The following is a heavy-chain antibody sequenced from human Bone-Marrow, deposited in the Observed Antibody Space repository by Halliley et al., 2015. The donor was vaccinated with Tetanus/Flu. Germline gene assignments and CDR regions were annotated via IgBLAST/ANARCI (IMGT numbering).Heavy chain of an antibody. J-gene: IGHJ4*02. CDR2: YTGSP. D-gene: IGHD4-4*01. Sequence: YTGSPSYNPSLKSRVTLLIDTSQSQVSLKLYSVTAADTAVYYCARDLKGNGYSDFDYWGQGTLVTVSS. V-gene: IGHV4-59*01. CDR3: ARDLKGNGYSDFDY.